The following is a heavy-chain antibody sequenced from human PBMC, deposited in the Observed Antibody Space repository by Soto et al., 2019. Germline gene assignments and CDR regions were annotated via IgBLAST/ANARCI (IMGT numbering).Heavy chain of an antibody. J-gene: IGHJ5*02. CDR1: GDSIKSYH. Sequence: QVQLQESGPGVGKPSETLSLTCAVSGDSIKSYHWRWIRQPAGKGLEWVGRVRHTGDTNYNPSLESRVTMTMDTDRNAISLKMPSVTAADTAVSFCSNAVSARSWFDTCGQGVLVIVSS. V-gene: IGHV4-4*07. CDR2: VRHTGDT. CDR3: SNAVSARSWFDT.